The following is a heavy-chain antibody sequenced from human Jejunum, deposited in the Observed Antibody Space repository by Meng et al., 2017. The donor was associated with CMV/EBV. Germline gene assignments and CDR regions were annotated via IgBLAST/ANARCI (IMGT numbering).Heavy chain of an antibody. J-gene: IGHJ6*02. Sequence: STRSYNCSWSRQPPGKGLDWSGYIYYTGNTKYSPSLKSRVTMSVDTSKNQFSLKLSSVTAADTAMYYCARVRQLSPRYYYYGMDIWGQGTTVTVSS. CDR2: IYYTGNT. D-gene: IGHD3-16*02. CDR3: ARVRQLSPRYYYYGMDI. V-gene: IGHV4-61*01. CDR1: STRSYN.